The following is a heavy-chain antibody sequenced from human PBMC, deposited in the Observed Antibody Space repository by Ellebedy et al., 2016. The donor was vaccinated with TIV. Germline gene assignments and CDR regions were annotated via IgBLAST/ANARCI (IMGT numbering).Heavy chain of an antibody. Sequence: SVKVSCXASGGTFSSYAISWVRQAPGQGLEWMGGIIPIFGTANYAQKFQGRVTITADESTSTAYMELSSLRSEDTAVYYCARTPSGSYLKFDYWGQGTLVTVSS. CDR2: IIPIFGTA. V-gene: IGHV1-69*13. CDR3: ARTPSGSYLKFDY. D-gene: IGHD1-26*01. J-gene: IGHJ4*02. CDR1: GGTFSSYA.